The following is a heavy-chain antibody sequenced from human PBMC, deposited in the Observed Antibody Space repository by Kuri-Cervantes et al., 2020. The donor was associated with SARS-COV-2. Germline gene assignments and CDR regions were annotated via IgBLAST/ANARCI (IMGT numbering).Heavy chain of an antibody. Sequence: LRLSCTVSGGSISSGDYYWSWIRQPPGKGLEWIGYIYYSGSTYYNPSLKSRVTISVDTSKNQFSLKLSSVTAADTAVYYCARHYITRYFDLWGQGTLVTVSS. CDR1: GGSISSGDYY. D-gene: IGHD2-2*01. CDR3: ARHYITRYFDL. CDR2: IYYSGST. V-gene: IGHV4-30-4*08. J-gene: IGHJ5*02.